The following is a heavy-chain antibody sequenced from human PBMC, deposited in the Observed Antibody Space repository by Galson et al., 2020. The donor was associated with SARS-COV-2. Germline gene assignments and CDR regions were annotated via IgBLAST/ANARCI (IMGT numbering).Heavy chain of an antibody. J-gene: IGHJ2*01. CDR2: IYYSGTT. D-gene: IGHD4-17*01. Sequence: SETLSLNCPVSGGSISTTSYFWGWIRQPPGKGLEWIGTIYYSGTTYYNPSLRSRVTISVDTSRNQFSLKLNSVTAADTAVYYCGRRGGTVTTQHFELWGRGTLVTVSS. CDR3: GRRGGTVTTQHFEL. V-gene: IGHV4-39*01. CDR1: GGSISTTSYF.